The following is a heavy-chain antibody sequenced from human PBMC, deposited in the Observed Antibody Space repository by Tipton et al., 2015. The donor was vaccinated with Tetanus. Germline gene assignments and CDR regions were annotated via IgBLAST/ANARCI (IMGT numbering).Heavy chain of an antibody. CDR3: AREAVCRGGSCSPGAFDN. D-gene: IGHD3-10*01. J-gene: IGHJ4*02. Sequence: SLRLSCAASGFIFSSYGIHWVRQAPGKGLEWVAVSWYDGTDKYYADSVKGRFTISRHNSKNTLYLQMNSLRAEDTAVYYCAREAVCRGGSCSPGAFDNGGQGTQVTVSS. V-gene: IGHV3-33*01. CDR1: GFIFSSYG. CDR2: SWYDGTDK.